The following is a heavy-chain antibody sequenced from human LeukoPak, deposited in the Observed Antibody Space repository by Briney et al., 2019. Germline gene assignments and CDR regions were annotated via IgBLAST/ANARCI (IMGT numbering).Heavy chain of an antibody. CDR2: IYYSGST. CDR1: GGSISSYY. V-gene: IGHV4-59*01. Sequence: SETLSLTCTVSGGSISSYYWSWIRQPPGKGLEWIGYIYYSGSTNYNPSLKSRVTISVDTSKNQFSLKLSSVTAADTAVYYCARTPNDFWSGYSPSWFDPWGQGTLVTVSS. J-gene: IGHJ5*02. CDR3: ARTPNDFWSGYSPSWFDP. D-gene: IGHD3-3*01.